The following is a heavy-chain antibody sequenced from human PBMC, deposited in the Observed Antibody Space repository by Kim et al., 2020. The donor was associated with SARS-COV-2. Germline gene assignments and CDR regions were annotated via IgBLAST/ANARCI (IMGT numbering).Heavy chain of an antibody. V-gene: IGHV3-33*06. CDR1: GFTFSSYG. CDR3: AKPLYSGYDISGSFSAFDI. Sequence: GGSLRLSCAASGFTFSSYGMHWVRQAPGKGLEWVAVIWYDGSNKYYADSVKGRFTISRDNSKNTLYLQMNSLRAEDTAVYYCAKPLYSGYDISGSFSAFDIWGQGTMVTVSS. D-gene: IGHD5-12*01. CDR2: IWYDGSNK. J-gene: IGHJ3*02.